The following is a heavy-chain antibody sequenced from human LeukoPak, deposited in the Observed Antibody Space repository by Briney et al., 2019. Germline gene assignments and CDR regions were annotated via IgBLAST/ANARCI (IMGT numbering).Heavy chain of an antibody. CDR2: INSDGTAI. D-gene: IGHD2/OR15-2a*01. Sequence: GGSLRLSCAASGFTFSISWMHCVRQAPGKGLVWVSRINSDGTAIDYADSVKGRFTISRDNAKNTLYLQMNSLRDEDTAVYYCARPGYYRFDYWGQGTLVTVSS. CDR1: GFTFSISW. J-gene: IGHJ4*02. CDR3: ARPGYYRFDY. V-gene: IGHV3-74*01.